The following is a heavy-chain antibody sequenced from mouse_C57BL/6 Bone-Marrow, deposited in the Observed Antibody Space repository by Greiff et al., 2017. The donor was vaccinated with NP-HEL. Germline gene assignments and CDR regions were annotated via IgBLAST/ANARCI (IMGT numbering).Heavy chain of an antibody. V-gene: IGHV1-5*01. CDR2: IYPGNSDT. J-gene: IGHJ2*01. CDR3: TNGMVPRVYFDY. Sequence: EVQLVESGTVLARPGASVKMSCKTSGYTFTSYWMHWVKQRPGQGLEWIGAIYPGNSDTSYNQKFKGKAKLTAVTSASTAYMELSSLTNEDSAVYYCTNGMVPRVYFDYWGQGTTLTVSS. CDR1: GYTFTSYW. D-gene: IGHD1-1*02.